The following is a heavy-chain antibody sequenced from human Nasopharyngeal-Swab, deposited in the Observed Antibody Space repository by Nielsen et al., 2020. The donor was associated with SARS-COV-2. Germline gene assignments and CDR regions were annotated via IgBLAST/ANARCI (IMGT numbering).Heavy chain of an antibody. D-gene: IGHD6-13*01. CDR3: ARDLTAAGGYQYYGMDV. Sequence: GGSLRLSCAASGFTVSSNYMSWVRQAPGKGLEWVSVIYSGGSTYYADSVKGRFTISRDNSKNTLYLQMNSLRAEDTAVYYCARDLTAAGGYQYYGMDVWGQGTTVTV. J-gene: IGHJ6*02. CDR2: IYSGGST. CDR1: GFTVSSNY. V-gene: IGHV3-53*01.